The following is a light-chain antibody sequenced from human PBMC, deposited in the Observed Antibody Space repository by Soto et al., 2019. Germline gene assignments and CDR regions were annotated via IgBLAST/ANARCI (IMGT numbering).Light chain of an antibody. CDR3: QTWGTGIVV. J-gene: IGLJ2*01. CDR1: SGHSSYA. V-gene: IGLV4-69*01. CDR2: LNSDGSH. Sequence: QPVLTQSPSASASLGASVKHTCTLSSGHSSYAIAWHQQQPEKGPRYLMKLNSDGSHSKGDGIPDRFSGSSSGAERYLTISSIPPEDEADYYCQTWGTGIVVFGGGTKV.